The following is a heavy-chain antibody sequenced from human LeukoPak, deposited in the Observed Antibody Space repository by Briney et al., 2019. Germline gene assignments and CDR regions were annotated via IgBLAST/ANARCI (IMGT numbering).Heavy chain of an antibody. CDR3: ASTKWLRSYFDY. Sequence: TTSETLSLTCAVYGGSFSGYYWSWIRQPPGKRLEWIGEINHSGSTNYNPSLKSRVTISVDTSKNQFSLKLSSVTAADAAVYYCASTKWLRSYFDYWGQGTLVTVSS. CDR1: GGSFSGYY. V-gene: IGHV4-34*01. J-gene: IGHJ4*02. CDR2: INHSGST. D-gene: IGHD5-12*01.